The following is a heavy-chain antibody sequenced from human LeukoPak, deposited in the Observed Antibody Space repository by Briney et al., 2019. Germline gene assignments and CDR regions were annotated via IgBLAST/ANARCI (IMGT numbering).Heavy chain of an antibody. CDR1: GGSISSTSYY. CDR3: ARHPTIFGVVIIGPDY. D-gene: IGHD3-3*01. V-gene: IGHV4-39*01. J-gene: IGHJ4*02. Sequence: SETLSLTCIVSGGSISSTSYYWGWIRQFPGKGLEWIGSFYYSGSIFDNRSLRSRVTISIDKSKNQFSLKLSSVTAADTAVYYCARHPTIFGVVIIGPDYWGQGTLVTVSS. CDR2: FYYSGSI.